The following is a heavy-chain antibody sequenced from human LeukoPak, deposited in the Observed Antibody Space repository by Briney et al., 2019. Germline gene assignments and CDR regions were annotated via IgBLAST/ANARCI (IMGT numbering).Heavy chain of an antibody. CDR3: ARGRRSSDANDY. Sequence: GGSLRLSCAASGFTVSSNYMSWVRQAPGKGLEWVSVIYSGGSTYYADSAKGRFTISRDNSKNTLYLQMNSLRAEDTAVYYCARGRRSSDANDYWGQGTLVTVSS. V-gene: IGHV3-66*01. J-gene: IGHJ4*02. CDR1: GFTVSSNY. CDR2: IYSGGST. D-gene: IGHD3-10*01.